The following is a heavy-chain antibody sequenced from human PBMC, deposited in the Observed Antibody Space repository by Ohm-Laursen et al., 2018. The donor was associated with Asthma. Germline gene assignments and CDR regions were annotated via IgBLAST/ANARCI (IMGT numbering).Heavy chain of an antibody. D-gene: IGHD3-22*01. CDR3: ARDRSRSGHYPRPHDY. Sequence: SLRLSCSASGFTFSSYGMHWVRHAPGKGLERVAVIWYDGSNKYYGDSVKGRFTISRDNSKNTVYLQMNSLRAEDTAVYYCARDRSRSGHYPRPHDYWGQGTLITVSS. V-gene: IGHV3-33*08. CDR2: IWYDGSNK. J-gene: IGHJ4*02. CDR1: GFTFSSYG.